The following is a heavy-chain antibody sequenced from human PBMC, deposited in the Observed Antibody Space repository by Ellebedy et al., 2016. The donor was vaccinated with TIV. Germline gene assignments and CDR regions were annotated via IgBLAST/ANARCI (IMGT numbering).Heavy chain of an antibody. Sequence: ASVKVSXXASGYTFTSYTIHWMRQAPGQRLEWMGWINGANGNTRYSQKFQGRVTITRDTSASTDYIELSSLTSEDTAVYYCARSPTVTTFDYWGQGTLVTVSS. J-gene: IGHJ4*02. CDR2: INGANGNT. D-gene: IGHD4-17*01. CDR3: ARSPTVTTFDY. CDR1: GYTFTSYT. V-gene: IGHV1-3*01.